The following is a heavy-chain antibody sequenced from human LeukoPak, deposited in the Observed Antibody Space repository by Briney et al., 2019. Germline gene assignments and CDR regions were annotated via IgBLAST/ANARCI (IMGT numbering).Heavy chain of an antibody. CDR3: VRGLGSRSGAGDY. CDR2: ISYDGGNI. V-gene: IGHV3-30*03. Sequence: PGRSLRLSCAASGFIFSSYGMHWVRQAPGKGLEWVAVISYDGGNISYTDSVKGRFTISRDNSKNTLYLQMNSLRAEDTAVYYCVRGLGSRSGAGDYWGQGTLVTVSS. CDR1: GFIFSSYG. J-gene: IGHJ4*02. D-gene: IGHD6-6*01.